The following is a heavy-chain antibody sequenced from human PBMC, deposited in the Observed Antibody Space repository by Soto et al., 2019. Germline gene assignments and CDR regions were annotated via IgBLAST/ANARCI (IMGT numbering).Heavy chain of an antibody. D-gene: IGHD2-2*01. CDR2: IYYSGST. V-gene: IGHV4-61*01. J-gene: IGHJ4*02. CDR3: ARVGFSRYCGSTSCHRDFDY. CDR1: GGSVSSGSYY. Sequence: PSETLSLTCTVSGGSVSSGSYYWSWIRQPPGKGLEWIGYIYYSGSTNYNPSLKSRVTISVDTSKNQFSLKLSSVTAADTAVYYCARVGFSRYCGSTSCHRDFDYWGQGTLVTVSS.